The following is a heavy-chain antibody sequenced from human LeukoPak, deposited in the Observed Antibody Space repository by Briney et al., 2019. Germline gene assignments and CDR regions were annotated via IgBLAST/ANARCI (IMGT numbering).Heavy chain of an antibody. CDR3: ARDEAYCSGGRCYPFDY. CDR1: GYTFTSHY. Sequence: ASVKLSCKASGYTFTSHYIHWVRQAPGQGLEWMGIINRGGGTTTYAQKFQGRVTMTRDTSTSTVNMELSSLRSEDTAVYYCARDEAYCSGGRCYPFDYWGQGTLVTVSS. CDR2: INRGGGTT. J-gene: IGHJ4*02. D-gene: IGHD2-15*01. V-gene: IGHV1-46*01.